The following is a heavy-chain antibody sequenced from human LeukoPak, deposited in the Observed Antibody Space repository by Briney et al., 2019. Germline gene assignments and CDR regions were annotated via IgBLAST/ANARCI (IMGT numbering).Heavy chain of an antibody. D-gene: IGHD6-19*01. CDR1: GFTFSSYG. J-gene: IGHJ4*02. CDR2: IAHDGSTK. V-gene: IGHV3-30*18. Sequence: PGRSLSLSCAASGFTFSSYGMHWVRQAPGKGLEWLGVIAHDGSTKYYADSVKGRLALSRDSPKNTLYLQINSLRDDDTAIYYCAKEPLEYVSGWYFYDWGQGTLVTVSS. CDR3: AKEPLEYVSGWYFYD.